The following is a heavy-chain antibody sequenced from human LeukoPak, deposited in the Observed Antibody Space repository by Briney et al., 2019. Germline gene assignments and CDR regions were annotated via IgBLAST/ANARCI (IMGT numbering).Heavy chain of an antibody. J-gene: IGHJ4*02. CDR2: IYHSGST. V-gene: IGHV4-38-2*02. D-gene: IGHD3-9*01. Sequence: SETLSLTCTVSGYSISSGYYWGWIRQPPGKGLEWIGSIYHSGSTYYNPSLKSRVTISVDTSKNQFSLKLSSVTAADTAVYYCARRYFDWLLYDWGQGTLVTVSS. CDR3: ARRYFDWLLYD. CDR1: GYSISSGYY.